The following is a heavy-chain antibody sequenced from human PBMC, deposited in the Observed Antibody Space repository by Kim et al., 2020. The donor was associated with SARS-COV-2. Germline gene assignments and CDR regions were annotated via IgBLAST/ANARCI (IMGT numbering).Heavy chain of an antibody. CDR3: ASRGYYDSSGYPFQH. CDR2: IYYSGST. Sequence: SETLSLTCTVSGGSISSSSYYWGWIRQPPGKGLEWIGSIYYSGSTYYNPSLKSRVTISVDTSKNQFSLKLSSVTAADTAVYYCASRGYYDSSGYPFQHWGQGTLVTVSS. J-gene: IGHJ1*01. CDR1: GGSISSSSYY. V-gene: IGHV4-39*01. D-gene: IGHD3-22*01.